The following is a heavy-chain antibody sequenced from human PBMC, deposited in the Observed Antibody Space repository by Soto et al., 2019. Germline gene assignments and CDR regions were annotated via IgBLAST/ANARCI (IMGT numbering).Heavy chain of an antibody. V-gene: IGHV1-2*02. D-gene: IGHD1-26*01. Sequence: ASVKVSCKASGYTFTGYYMHWVRQAPGQGLEWMGWINPNSGGTNYAQKFQGRVTMTTDTSTNTAYMELRSLKSGDTAVFYCARSSGTYPPSRYYYGLDVWGQGTTVTVS. CDR3: ARSSGTYPPSRYYYGLDV. CDR2: INPNSGGT. J-gene: IGHJ6*02. CDR1: GYTFTGYY.